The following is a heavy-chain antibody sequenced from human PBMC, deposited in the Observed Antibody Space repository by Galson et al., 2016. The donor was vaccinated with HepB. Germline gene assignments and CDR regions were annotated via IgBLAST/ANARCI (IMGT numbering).Heavy chain of an antibody. CDR1: GFTFTNYG. CDR2: IWYDGSNK. J-gene: IGHJ6*02. V-gene: IGHV3-33*01. Sequence: SLRLSCAASGFTFTNYGMHWVRQAPGKGLEWAAVIWYDGSNKYYADSVKGRFTNSRDNSKNTLYLQMNSLRAEDTAVYYCAREYHDSSGYYYYYYTMDVWGQGTTVTVSS. D-gene: IGHD3-22*01. CDR3: AREYHDSSGYYYYYYTMDV.